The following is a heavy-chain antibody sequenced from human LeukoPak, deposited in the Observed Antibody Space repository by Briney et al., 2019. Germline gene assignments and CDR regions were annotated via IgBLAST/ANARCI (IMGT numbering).Heavy chain of an antibody. V-gene: IGHV4-34*01. CDR3: ARGPNMTTVTKNFDY. CDR2: INHSGST. Sequence: TSETLSLTCAVYGGSFSGYYWSWIRQPPGKGLEWIGEINHSGSTNYNPSLKSRVTISVDTSKNQFSLKLSSVTAADTAVYYCARGPNMTTVTKNFDYWGQGTLVTVSS. CDR1: GGSFSGYY. D-gene: IGHD4-17*01. J-gene: IGHJ4*02.